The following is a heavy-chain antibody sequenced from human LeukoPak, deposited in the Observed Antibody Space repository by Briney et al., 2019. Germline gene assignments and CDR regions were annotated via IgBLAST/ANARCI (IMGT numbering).Heavy chain of an antibody. V-gene: IGHV1-46*01. CDR3: AREDGRDGYNRDAFDI. CDR2: INPSGGST. D-gene: IGHD5-24*01. J-gene: IGHJ3*02. Sequence: ASVKVSCKASGYTFTSYYMHWVRHGPGQGLEWMGIINPSGGSTSYAQKFQGRVTMTRDMSTSTVYMELSSLRSEDTAVYYCAREDGRDGYNRDAFDIWGQGTMVTVSS. CDR1: GYTFTSYY.